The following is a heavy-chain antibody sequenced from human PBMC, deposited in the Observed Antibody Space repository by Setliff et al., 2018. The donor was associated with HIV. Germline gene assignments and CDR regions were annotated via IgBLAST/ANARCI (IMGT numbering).Heavy chain of an antibody. J-gene: IGHJ1*01. D-gene: IGHD3-10*02. CDR3: ARESPSMSLDA. CDR1: GDSVSNYY. V-gene: IGHV4-4*07. Sequence: SETLSLTCSVSGDSVSNYYWSWIRQPAGKGLEYIGRIYANGYAYYGPSLKSRVAMSLDTSKNQFSLRLNSVTAADTAVYYCARESPSMSLDAWGQGTLVTVSS. CDR2: IYANGYA.